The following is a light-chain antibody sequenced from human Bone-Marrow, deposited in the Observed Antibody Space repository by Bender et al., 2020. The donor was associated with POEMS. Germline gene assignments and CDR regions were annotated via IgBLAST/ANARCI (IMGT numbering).Light chain of an antibody. CDR3: QVWDSRGDPNWV. J-gene: IGLJ3*02. CDR2: DDS. Sequence: VLTQPPSVSVAPGKTAWITCGGNNIGSKSVHWYQQKPGQAPVLVVHDDSDRPPGIPERFSGSNSGNMATLTISRVEDEDEADFYCQVWDSRGDPNWVFGGGTKLTVL. V-gene: IGLV3-21*03. CDR1: NIGSKS.